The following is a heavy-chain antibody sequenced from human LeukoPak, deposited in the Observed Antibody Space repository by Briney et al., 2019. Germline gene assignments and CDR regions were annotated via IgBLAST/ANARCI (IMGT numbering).Heavy chain of an antibody. D-gene: IGHD3-22*01. CDR2: IISSSSYI. CDR3: ARVEGLEYDSSGYYYTFDY. V-gene: IGHV3-21*01. Sequence: NSGGSLRLSCAASGFTFSSYSMNWVRQAPGKGLEWVSSIISSSSYIYYADSVKGRFTISRDNAKNSLYLQMNSLRVEDTAVYYCARVEGLEYDSSGYYYTFDYWGQGTLVTVSS. J-gene: IGHJ4*02. CDR1: GFTFSSYS.